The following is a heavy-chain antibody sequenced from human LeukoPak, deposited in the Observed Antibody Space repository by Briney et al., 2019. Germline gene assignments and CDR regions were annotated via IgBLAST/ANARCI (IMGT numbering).Heavy chain of an antibody. CDR1: GYSISSGYF. J-gene: IGHJ4*02. Sequence: SETLSLTCAVSGYSISSGYFWAWIRQPPGKGLEWIGSISHSGSSYSKPSLKSRVIISVDTSNNQFSLKLTSVTAADTATYYCARDGYYYDGSFEYWGQGIRVAVPS. CDR3: ARDGYYYDGSFEY. CDR2: ISHSGSS. V-gene: IGHV4-38-2*02. D-gene: IGHD3-22*01.